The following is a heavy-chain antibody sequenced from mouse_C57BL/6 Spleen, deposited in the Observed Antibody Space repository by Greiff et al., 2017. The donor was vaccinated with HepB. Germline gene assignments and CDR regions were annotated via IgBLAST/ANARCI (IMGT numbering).Heavy chain of an antibody. D-gene: IGHD1-1*01. J-gene: IGHJ3*01. CDR3: ARRYGSSCAWFAY. Sequence: EVQVVESGGGLVKPGGSLKLSCAASGFTFSDYGMHWVRQAPEKGLEWVAYISSGSSTIYYADTVKGRFTISRDNAKNTLFLQMTSLRSEDTAMYYCARRYGSSCAWFAYWGQGTLVTVSA. V-gene: IGHV5-17*01. CDR1: GFTFSDYG. CDR2: ISSGSSTI.